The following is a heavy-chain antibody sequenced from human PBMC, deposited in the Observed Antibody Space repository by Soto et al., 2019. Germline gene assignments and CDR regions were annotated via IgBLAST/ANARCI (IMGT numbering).Heavy chain of an antibody. CDR3: AGEDDTIGSGNWFDP. Sequence: PSETLSLTCAVSGGSISNGNWWSWVRQPPGKGLEWIGEIYHDGGTKYNPSLESRVTISIDKSKNQFSLKLNSVTAADTAVYYCAGEDDTIGSGNWFDPWGQGTLVTVSS. CDR2: IYHDGGT. V-gene: IGHV4-4*02. CDR1: GGSISNGNW. D-gene: IGHD3-22*01. J-gene: IGHJ5*02.